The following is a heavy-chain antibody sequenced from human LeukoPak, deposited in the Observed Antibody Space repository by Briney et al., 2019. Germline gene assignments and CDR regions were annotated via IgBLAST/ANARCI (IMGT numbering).Heavy chain of an antibody. V-gene: IGHV4-4*02. D-gene: IGHD2-8*01. CDR1: GGSVSSSNW. Sequence: PSGTLSLTCAVSGGSVSSSNWWSWVRQPPGKGLEWIGEIHHAGNTNYNPYLKSRVTISVDKSKNHLFLNLISVTAADTAVYYCARNGGTRWGNWFDPWGQGTLVTVPS. J-gene: IGHJ5*01. CDR3: ARNGGTRWGNWFDP. CDR2: IHHAGNT.